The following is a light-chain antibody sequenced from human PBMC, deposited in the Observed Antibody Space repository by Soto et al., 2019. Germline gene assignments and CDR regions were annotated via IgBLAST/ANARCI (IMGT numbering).Light chain of an antibody. CDR3: KQYKEWPPFT. V-gene: IGKV1-39*01. CDR2: AAS. CDR1: QSISSY. J-gene: IGKJ5*01. Sequence: DIQMTQSPSSLSASVGDRVTITCRASQSISSYLNWYQQKPGKAPKLLIYAASSLQSGVPSRFSGSGSGTEFTLSISSLQSEDFAVYYGKQYKEWPPFTFGQGTRLEIK.